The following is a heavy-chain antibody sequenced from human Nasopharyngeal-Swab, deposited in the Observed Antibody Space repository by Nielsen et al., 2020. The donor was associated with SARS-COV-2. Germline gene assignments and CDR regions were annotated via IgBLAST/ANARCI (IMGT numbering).Heavy chain of an antibody. Sequence: GSLRLSCAVYGESFGPFYWGWIRQPPGKGLEWIGEINNRGTSYNPSLESRITISPDTSNNQFSLRLTSVTAADTAIYYCVRGHFGGFDSWGQGTLVTVSS. D-gene: IGHD4/OR15-4a*01. CDR3: VRGHFGGFDS. V-gene: IGHV4-34*01. CDR1: GESFGPFY. CDR2: INNRGT. J-gene: IGHJ4*02.